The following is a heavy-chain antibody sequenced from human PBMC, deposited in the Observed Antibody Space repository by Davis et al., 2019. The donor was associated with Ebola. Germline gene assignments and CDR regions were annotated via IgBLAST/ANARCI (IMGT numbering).Heavy chain of an antibody. J-gene: IGHJ4*02. CDR2: IYHSGST. Sequence: PSETLSLTCAVSGGSISSSNWWSWVRQPPGKGLEWIGEIYHSGSTNYNPSLKSRVTISVDKSKNQFSLKLSSVTAADTAVYYCASGNGYYYGLADYWGQGTLVTVSS. V-gene: IGHV4-4*02. CDR1: GGSISSSNW. CDR3: ASGNGYYYGLADY. D-gene: IGHD3-10*01.